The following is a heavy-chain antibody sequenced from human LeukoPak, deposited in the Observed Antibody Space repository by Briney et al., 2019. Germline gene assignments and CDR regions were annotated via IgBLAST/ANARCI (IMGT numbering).Heavy chain of an antibody. D-gene: IGHD2-21*02. CDR3: ASGEYCGGDCQGAFDI. Sequence: SETLSLTCTVSGGSISSYYWSWIRQPPGKGLEWIGYIYYSGSTNYNPSLKSRVTISVDTSKNQFSLKLSSVTAADTAAYCCASGEYCGGDCQGAFDIWGQGTMVTVSS. J-gene: IGHJ3*02. CDR1: GGSISSYY. CDR2: IYYSGST. V-gene: IGHV4-59*01.